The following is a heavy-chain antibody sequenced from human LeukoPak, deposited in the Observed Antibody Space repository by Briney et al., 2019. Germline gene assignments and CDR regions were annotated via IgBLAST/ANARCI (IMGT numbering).Heavy chain of an antibody. CDR1: GGTFSSYA. D-gene: IGHD3-3*01. V-gene: IGHV1-69*13. CDR3: GTPHKYYDIWRGYCPFDN. Sequence: ASVKVSCKXSGGTFSSYAINWVRQAPGQGLEWMGGIISDSGTTNCAQNFQGRVTISADESTTTAYMELSSLRSEDTAVYYCGTPHKYYDIWRGYCPFDNWGQRTLVTVSS. CDR2: IISDSGTT. J-gene: IGHJ4*02.